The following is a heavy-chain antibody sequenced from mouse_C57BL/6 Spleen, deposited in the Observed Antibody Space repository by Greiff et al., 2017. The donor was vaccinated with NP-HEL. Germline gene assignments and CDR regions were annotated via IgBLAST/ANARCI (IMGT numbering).Heavy chain of an antibody. J-gene: IGHJ2*01. Sequence: EVKLVESGGGLVQPGGSLKLSCAASGFTFSDYGMAWVRQAPRQGPEWVAFISNLAYSIYYADTVTGRFTISRENAKNTLDLEMSSLRAEDTAMYYCARQGIYYGHFDDWGQGTTLTVSS. CDR1: GFTFSDYG. CDR3: ARQGIYYGHFDD. V-gene: IGHV5-15*04. D-gene: IGHD2-1*01. CDR2: ISNLAYSI.